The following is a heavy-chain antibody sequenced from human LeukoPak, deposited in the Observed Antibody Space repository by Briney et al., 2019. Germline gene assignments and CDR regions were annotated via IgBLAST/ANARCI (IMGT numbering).Heavy chain of an antibody. CDR1: GFTFSSNW. CDR3: AKGPGERAFDI. J-gene: IGHJ3*02. V-gene: IGHV3-7*03. CDR2: INQDGSKI. Sequence: GGSLRLSCAASGFTFSSNWMYWVRQASGKGLEWVANINQDGSKIYYVDSVKGRFTISRDNAKTSLYLQMNSLRAEDTAVYYCAKGPGERAFDIWGQGTMVTVSS.